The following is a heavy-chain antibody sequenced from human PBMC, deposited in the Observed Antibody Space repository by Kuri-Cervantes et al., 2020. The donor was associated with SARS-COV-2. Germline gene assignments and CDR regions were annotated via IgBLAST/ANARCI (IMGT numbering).Heavy chain of an antibody. CDR1: GFTFSSYD. CDR2: IGTAGDT. J-gene: IGHJ4*02. V-gene: IGHV3-13*01. D-gene: IGHD1-26*01. Sequence: GESLKISCAASGFTFSSYDMHWVRQATGKGLEWVSAIGTAGDTYYPGSVKGRFTISRENAKNSLYLQMNSLRAGDTAMYYCAKRNPSGTYFDHWGQGALVTVSS. CDR3: AKRNPSGTYFDH.